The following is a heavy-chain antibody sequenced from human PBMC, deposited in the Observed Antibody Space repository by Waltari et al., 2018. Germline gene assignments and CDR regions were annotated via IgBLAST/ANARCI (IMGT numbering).Heavy chain of an antibody. CDR1: GFTFSIFA. CDR3: AKDLGRYEVRGIST. V-gene: IGHV3-23*01. D-gene: IGHD3-10*01. CDR2: ISDSGGST. Sequence: VQLLESGGGLVQPGGSLRLSCAASGFTFSIFAMSWVRQAPGKELEWVSSISDSGGSTYFADSVKGRFTISRDNYNNTLYLQMNSLRGEDTAVYYCAKDLGRYEVRGISTWGQGALVTVSS. J-gene: IGHJ5*02.